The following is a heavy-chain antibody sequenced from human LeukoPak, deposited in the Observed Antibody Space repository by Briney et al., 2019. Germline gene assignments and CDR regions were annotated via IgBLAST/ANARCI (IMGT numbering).Heavy chain of an antibody. CDR2: INHSGST. CDR3: ARVSPPLSDGSGSYYTNYYFDY. Sequence: SETLSLTCAVYGGSFSGYYWSWIRQPPGKGLEWIGEINHSGSTNYNPSLKSRVTISVDTSKNQFSLKLSSVTAADTAVYYCARVSPPLSDGSGSYYTNYYFDYWGRGTLVTVSS. CDR1: GGSFSGYY. J-gene: IGHJ4*02. D-gene: IGHD3-10*01. V-gene: IGHV4-34*01.